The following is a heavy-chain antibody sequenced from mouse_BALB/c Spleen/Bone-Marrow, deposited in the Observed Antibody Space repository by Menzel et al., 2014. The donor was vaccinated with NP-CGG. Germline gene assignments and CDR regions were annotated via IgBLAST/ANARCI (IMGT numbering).Heavy chain of an antibody. V-gene: IGHV5-6-5*01. CDR2: IGSGGRK. J-gene: IGHJ2*01. CDR1: GITVSSYA. D-gene: IGHD2-13*01. CDR3: ARGGMTPFDF. Sequence: EVHLVESGGGLVKPGGSLKLSCEASGITVSSYAMPWVRQTPEKRLEWVASIGSGGRKHYPDSVEGRLTISRDNARNILYLQVSSLRSEDTAMYYCARGGMTPFDFWGQGITLAVSS.